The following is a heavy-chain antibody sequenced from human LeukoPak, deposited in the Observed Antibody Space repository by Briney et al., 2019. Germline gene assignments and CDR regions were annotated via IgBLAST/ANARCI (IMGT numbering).Heavy chain of an antibody. CDR2: ISGSGGST. D-gene: IGHD3-22*01. CDR3: AKVVVGGSGCFDY. CDR1: GFTFSSNY. J-gene: IGHJ4*02. V-gene: IGHV3-23*01. Sequence: GGSLRLSCAASGFTFSSNYMNWVRQAPGKGLEWVSAISGSGGSTYYADSVKGRFTISRDNSKNTLYLQMNSLRAEDTAVYYCAKVVVGGSGCFDYWGQGTLVTVSS.